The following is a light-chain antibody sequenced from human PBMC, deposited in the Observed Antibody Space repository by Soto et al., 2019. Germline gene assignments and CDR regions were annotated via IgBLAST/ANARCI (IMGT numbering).Light chain of an antibody. CDR2: DNK. CDR3: GTWDSNLRAVV. CDR1: SSNIGNNE. V-gene: IGLV1-51*01. J-gene: IGLJ2*01. Sequence: QSVLTQPPSVSAAPGQTVTISCSGSSSNIGNNEISWYQQLPGTAPQLLMFDNKRRPSGIPDRFSGSKSGTLATLDITGLQTGDEADYYCGTWDSNLRAVVFGAGTKLTVL.